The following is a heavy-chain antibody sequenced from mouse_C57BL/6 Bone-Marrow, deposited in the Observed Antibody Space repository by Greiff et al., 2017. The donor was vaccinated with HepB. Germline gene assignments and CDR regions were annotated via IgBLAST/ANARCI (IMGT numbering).Heavy chain of an antibody. CDR3: TRPLYDGSSHWYFDV. CDR2: IDPETGGT. CDR1: GYTFTDYE. Sequence: QVQLQQSGAELVRPGASVTLSCKASGYTFTDYEMHWVKQTPVHGLEWIGAIDPETGGTAYNQKFKGKAILTADKSSSTAYMELRSLTSEDSAVYYCTRPLYDGSSHWYFDVWGTGTTVTVSS. J-gene: IGHJ1*03. D-gene: IGHD1-1*01. V-gene: IGHV1-15*01.